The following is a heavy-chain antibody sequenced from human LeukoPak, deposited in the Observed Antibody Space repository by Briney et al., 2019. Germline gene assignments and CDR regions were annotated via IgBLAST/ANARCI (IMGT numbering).Heavy chain of an antibody. Sequence: GGSLRLSCAASGFTFSSYAMHWVRQAPGKGLEWVAVISYDGSNKYYADSVKGRFTISRDNSKNTLYLQMNSLRAEDTAVYYCARAEPDSSSWYTVLVYWGQGTLVTVSS. D-gene: IGHD6-13*01. CDR3: ARAEPDSSSWYTVLVY. V-gene: IGHV3-30*01. CDR2: ISYDGSNK. CDR1: GFTFSSYA. J-gene: IGHJ4*02.